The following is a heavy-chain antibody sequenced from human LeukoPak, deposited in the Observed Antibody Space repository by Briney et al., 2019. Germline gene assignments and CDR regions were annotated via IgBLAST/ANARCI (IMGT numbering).Heavy chain of an antibody. J-gene: IGHJ4*02. CDR2: IYYSGST. Sequence: PSETLSLTCTVSGGSISNYYWSWIRQPPGEGLEWIGYIYYSGSTNYNPSLKSRVTISVDTSKNQFSLKVNSVTAADTAVYYCARLTAGIVRLFDYWGQGTLVTVTS. CDR1: GGSISNYY. D-gene: IGHD6-13*01. V-gene: IGHV4-59*08. CDR3: ARLTAGIVRLFDY.